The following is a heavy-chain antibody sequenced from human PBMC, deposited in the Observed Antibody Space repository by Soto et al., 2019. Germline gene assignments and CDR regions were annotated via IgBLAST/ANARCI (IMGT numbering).Heavy chain of an antibody. V-gene: IGHV1-2*04. Sequence: QVQLVQSGAEVKKPGASVKVSCKASGYTFTGYYMHWVRQAPGQGLEWMGWINPNSGGTNYAQKFQGWVTMTRDTSISTAYMELSRLRSDDTAVYYCARGGIWSGYYRQRDYYYYGMDVWGQGTTVTVSS. CDR3: ARGGIWSGYYRQRDYYYYGMDV. J-gene: IGHJ6*02. D-gene: IGHD3-3*01. CDR1: GYTFTGYY. CDR2: INPNSGGT.